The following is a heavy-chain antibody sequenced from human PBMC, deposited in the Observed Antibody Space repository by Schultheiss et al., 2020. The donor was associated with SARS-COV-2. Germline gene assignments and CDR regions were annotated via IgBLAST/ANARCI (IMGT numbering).Heavy chain of an antibody. Sequence: SVKVSCKASGGTFSSYAISRVRQAPGQGLEWMGRIIPILGIANYAQKFQGRVTITADKSTSTAYMELSSLRSEDTAVYYCARVRVTSGWNYYYGMDVWGQGTTVTVSS. J-gene: IGHJ6*02. CDR2: IIPILGIA. CDR1: GGTFSSYA. V-gene: IGHV1-69*04. CDR3: ARVRVTSGWNYYYGMDV. D-gene: IGHD3-3*01.